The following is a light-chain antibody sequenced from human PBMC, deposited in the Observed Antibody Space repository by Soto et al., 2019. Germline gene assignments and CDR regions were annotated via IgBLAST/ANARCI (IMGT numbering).Light chain of an antibody. CDR1: SSDVGGYNY. Sequence: QSALTQPASVSGSPGQSITISCTGTSSDVGGYNYVSWYQQHPGKAPKLMIYDVSNRPSGVSNRFSGSKSGNTASLTISGLQAEGEADYYCSSYTSSSTLVVFGGGTQLTVL. J-gene: IGLJ2*01. V-gene: IGLV2-14*01. CDR2: DVS. CDR3: SSYTSSSTLVV.